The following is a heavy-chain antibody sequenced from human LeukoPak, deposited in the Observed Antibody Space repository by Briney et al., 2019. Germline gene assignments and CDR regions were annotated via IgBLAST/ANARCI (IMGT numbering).Heavy chain of an antibody. CDR2: IWYDGSNK. CDR3: AREMATYGPFDY. CDR1: GFTFSSYG. V-gene: IGHV3-33*01. D-gene: IGHD5-12*01. J-gene: IGHJ4*02. Sequence: TGGSLRFSCAASGFTFSSYGMHWVRQAPGKGLEWVAVIWYDGSNKYYADSVKGRFTISRDNSKNTLYLQMNSLRAEDTAVYYCAREMATYGPFDYWGQGTLVTVSS.